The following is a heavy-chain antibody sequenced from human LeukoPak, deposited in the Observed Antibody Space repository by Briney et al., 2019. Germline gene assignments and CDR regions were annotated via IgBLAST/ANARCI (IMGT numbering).Heavy chain of an antibody. V-gene: IGHV4-4*07. CDR1: GGSINIYY. J-gene: IGHJ5*02. CDR3: ARGPLTMTRGFDP. D-gene: IGHD4-17*01. Sequence: SETLSLTCTVSGGSINIYYWSWIRQPAGKGLEWIGRIYTSGSTNYNPSLKTRVTMSVDTSKNQFSLKLSSVTAADTAVYYCARGPLTMTRGFDPWGQGTLVTVSS. CDR2: IYTSGST.